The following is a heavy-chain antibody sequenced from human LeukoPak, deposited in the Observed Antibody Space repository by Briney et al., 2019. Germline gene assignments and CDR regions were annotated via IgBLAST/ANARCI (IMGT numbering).Heavy chain of an antibody. V-gene: IGHV4-34*01. CDR1: GGSFSGYY. CDR3: ARMLDSYGSDYFDY. Sequence: SETLSLTCAVYGGSFSGYYWSWIRQPPGKGLEWIGEINHSGSTNYNPSLKSRVTISVDTSKNQFSLKLSSVTAADTAVYYCARMLDSYGSDYFDYWGQGALVTVSS. CDR2: INHSGST. J-gene: IGHJ4*02. D-gene: IGHD5-18*01.